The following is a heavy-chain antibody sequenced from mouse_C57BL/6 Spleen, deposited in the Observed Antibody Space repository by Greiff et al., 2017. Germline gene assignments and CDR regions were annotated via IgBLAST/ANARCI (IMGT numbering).Heavy chain of an antibody. Sequence: VQLQPSLPELVKPGASVKISCKASGYTFTDYYMNWVKQSHGKSLEWIGDINPNNGGTSYNQKFKGKATLTVDKSSSTAYMELRSLTSEDSAVYYCARSGGNYGYYAMDYWGQGTSVTVSS. J-gene: IGHJ4*01. V-gene: IGHV1-26*01. CDR3: ARSGGNYGYYAMDY. D-gene: IGHD2-1*01. CDR1: GYTFTDYY. CDR2: INPNNGGT.